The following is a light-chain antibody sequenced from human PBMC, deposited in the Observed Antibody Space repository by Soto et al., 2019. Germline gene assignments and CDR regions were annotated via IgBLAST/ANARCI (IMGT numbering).Light chain of an antibody. CDR3: AAWDDSLNGRV. J-gene: IGLJ2*01. Sequence: QSVLTQPPSAYGTPGQRVTISCSGSSSNIGSNPVNWYQQLPGTAPKLLIFSNNQRPSGVPDRFSGSKSGTSASLAISGLQSEDEADYYCAAWDDSLNGRVFGGGTKLTVL. CDR2: SNN. V-gene: IGLV1-44*01. CDR1: SSNIGSNP.